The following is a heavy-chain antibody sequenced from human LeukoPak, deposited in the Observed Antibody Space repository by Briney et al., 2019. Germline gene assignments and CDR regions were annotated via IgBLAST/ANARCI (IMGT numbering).Heavy chain of an antibody. V-gene: IGHV4-59*08. Sequence: PSEPLSLTCTVSGGSISGYYWSRIRQPPGKGLQFIGYIHYTGSTNYNPSLESRVTLSVDTSKNQFSLKLRSVTAADTAVYYCARLSKDTVVLPAAMAHYFDYWGQGTLVTVSS. CDR2: IHYTGST. J-gene: IGHJ4*02. CDR1: GGSISGYY. CDR3: ARLSKDTVVLPAAMAHYFDY. D-gene: IGHD2-2*01.